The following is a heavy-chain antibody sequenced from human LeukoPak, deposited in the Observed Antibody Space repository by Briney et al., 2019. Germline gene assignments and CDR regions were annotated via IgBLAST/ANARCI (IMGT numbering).Heavy chain of an antibody. CDR2: INRDGSKN. Sequence: GGSLRLSCAASEFTFGGYWMTWVRQAPGKGLEWVANINRDGSKNHFVDSVKGRFTISRDNAKNFLYLQMNSQRAEDTAVYFCARDSSPYCGDDCYFDAFDLWGQGTMVTVSS. CDR3: ARDSSPYCGDDCYFDAFDL. CDR1: EFTFGGYW. D-gene: IGHD2-21*02. V-gene: IGHV3-7*03. J-gene: IGHJ3*01.